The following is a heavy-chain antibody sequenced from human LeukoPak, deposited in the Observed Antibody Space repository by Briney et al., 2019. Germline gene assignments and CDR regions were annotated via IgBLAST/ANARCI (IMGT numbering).Heavy chain of an antibody. J-gene: IGHJ6*02. CDR1: GFTFSSYG. V-gene: IGHV3-30*03. D-gene: IGHD3-10*01. CDR2: ISYDGSNK. Sequence: GGSLRLSCAASGFTFSSYGMHWVRQAPGKGLEWVAVISYDGSNKYYADSVKGRFTISRDNAKNSLYLQMNSLRAEDTAVYYCARDGDMVSYYYYGMDVWGQGTTVTVSS. CDR3: ARDGDMVSYYYYGMDV.